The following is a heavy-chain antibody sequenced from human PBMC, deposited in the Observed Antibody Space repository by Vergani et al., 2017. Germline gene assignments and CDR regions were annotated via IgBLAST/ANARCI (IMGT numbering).Heavy chain of an antibody. V-gene: IGHV1-69*01. CDR2: IIPIFGTA. CDR1: GGTFSSYA. Sequence: QVQLVQSGAEVKKPGSSVKVSCKASGGTFSSYAISWVRQAPGQGLEWMGGIIPIFGTANYAQKFQGRVTITADESTSTAYMELSSLRSEDTAVYYCASATGYCSSTSCDNFDYWGQGTLVTVSS. CDR3: ASATGYCSSTSCDNFDY. D-gene: IGHD2-2*01. J-gene: IGHJ4*02.